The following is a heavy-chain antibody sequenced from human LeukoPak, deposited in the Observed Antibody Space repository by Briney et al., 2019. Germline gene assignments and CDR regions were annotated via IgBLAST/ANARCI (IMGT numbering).Heavy chain of an antibody. CDR2: ISYIGST. V-gene: IGHV4-59*11. D-gene: IGHD4-17*01. CDR1: TDPFSSHY. Sequence: SETLSLTCAVSTDPFSSHYWTWIRQPPGKGLEWIGYISYIGSTNYNPSLKSRVTISIDTSKNQFSLKLSSVTAADTAVYYCARDVVTVTKGFDIWGQGTMVSVSS. CDR3: ARDVVTVTKGFDI. J-gene: IGHJ3*02.